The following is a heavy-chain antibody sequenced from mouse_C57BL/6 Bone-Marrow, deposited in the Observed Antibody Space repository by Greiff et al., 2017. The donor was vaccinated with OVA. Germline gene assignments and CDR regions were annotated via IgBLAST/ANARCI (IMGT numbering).Heavy chain of an antibody. Sequence: VKLVESGPGLVQPSQSLSITCTVSGFSLTSYGVHWVRQSPGKGLEWLGVIWRGGSTDYNAAFMSGLSITKDNSKSQVFCKMNSLQADDTAIYYCAKNVPYFYAMDYWGQGTSVTVSS. CDR2: IWRGGST. J-gene: IGHJ4*01. CDR3: AKNVPYFYAMDY. V-gene: IGHV2-5*01. CDR1: GFSLTSYG. D-gene: IGHD2-10*01.